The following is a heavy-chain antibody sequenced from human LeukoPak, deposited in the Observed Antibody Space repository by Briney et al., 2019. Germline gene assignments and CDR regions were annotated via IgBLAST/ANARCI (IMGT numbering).Heavy chain of an antibody. CDR3: ARALNYDILTGYYMGTGFDY. CDR2: IDWDDDK. D-gene: IGHD3-9*01. J-gene: IGHJ4*02. CDR1: GFSLSTRGMC. Sequence: SGPALVKPTQTLTLTCTFSGFSLSTRGMCVSWIRQPPGKALEWLALIDWDDDKYYSTSLKTRLTISKDTSKNQVVLTMTNMDPVDTATYYCARALNYDILTGYYMGTGFDYWGQGTLVTVSS. V-gene: IGHV2-70*01.